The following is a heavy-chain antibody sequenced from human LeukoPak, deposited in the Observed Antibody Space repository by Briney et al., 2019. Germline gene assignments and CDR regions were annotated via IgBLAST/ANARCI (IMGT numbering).Heavy chain of an antibody. CDR3: ARAGPRAGAIDY. J-gene: IGHJ4*02. D-gene: IGHD1-26*01. Sequence: SETLSLTCTVSGGSISSYYWSWIRQPPGKGLEWIGYIYYSGSTNYNPSLKSRVTISVDTFKNQFSLKLTSVTAADTAIYYCARAGPRAGAIDYWGQGTLVTVSS. CDR1: GGSISSYY. V-gene: IGHV4-59*01. CDR2: IYYSGST.